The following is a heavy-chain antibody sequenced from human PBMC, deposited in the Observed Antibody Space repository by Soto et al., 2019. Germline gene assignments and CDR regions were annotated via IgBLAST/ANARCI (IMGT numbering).Heavy chain of an antibody. CDR1: GGTFSSYA. J-gene: IGHJ6*02. Sequence: SVKVSCKASGGTFSSYAISWVRQAPGQGLEWMGGIIPIFGTANYAQKFQGRVTITADESTSTAYMELSSLRSEDTAVYYCARVPDIYCSGGSCPFHYYYGMDVRGQGTTVTVSS. D-gene: IGHD2-15*01. CDR3: ARVPDIYCSGGSCPFHYYYGMDV. V-gene: IGHV1-69*13. CDR2: IIPIFGTA.